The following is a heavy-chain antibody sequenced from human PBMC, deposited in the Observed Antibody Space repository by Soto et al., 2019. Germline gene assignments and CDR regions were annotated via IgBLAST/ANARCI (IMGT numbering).Heavy chain of an antibody. CDR3: AKSGLVIVTAAYDF. D-gene: IGHD2-2*01. CDR2: ITGSGDTT. CDR1: GFTFSNKA. Sequence: GGSLRLSCVASGFTFSNKAMSWVRQAPGKGLEWVSAITGSGDTTYYVDSVKGRFAISRDNSKNTLFLQMNSLRAEDTAVYYCAKSGLVIVTAAYDFWGQGTLVTV. J-gene: IGHJ4*02. V-gene: IGHV3-23*01.